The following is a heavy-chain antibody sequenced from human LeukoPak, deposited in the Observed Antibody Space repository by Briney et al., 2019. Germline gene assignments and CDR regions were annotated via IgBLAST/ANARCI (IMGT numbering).Heavy chain of an antibody. CDR2: ISYDGSNK. CDR3: AKAFPDPSFGEYAYFDY. D-gene: IGHD3-10*01. Sequence: GGSLRLSCAASGFTFSSYGMHWVRQAPGKGLEWVAVISYDGSNKYYADSVKGRFTISRDNSKNTLYLQMNSLRAEDTAVYYCAKAFPDPSFGEYAYFDYWGQGTLVTVSS. V-gene: IGHV3-30*18. CDR1: GFTFSSYG. J-gene: IGHJ4*02.